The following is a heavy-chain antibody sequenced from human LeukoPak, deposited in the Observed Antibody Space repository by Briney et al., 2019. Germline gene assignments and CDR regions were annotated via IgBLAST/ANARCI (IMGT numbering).Heavy chain of an antibody. CDR2: AYYSGST. Sequence: SETLSLTCTVSGGSIRSYYWSWVRQPPGKGLEWIGYAYYSGSTNYNPSLKSRVTISVDTSKNQFSLKLSSVTAADTAVYYCARGVASNYDFWAGGYYYYYMDVWGKGTTVTVSS. J-gene: IGHJ6*03. CDR3: ARGVASNYDFWAGGYYYYYMDV. CDR1: GGSIRSYY. D-gene: IGHD3-3*01. V-gene: IGHV4-59*08.